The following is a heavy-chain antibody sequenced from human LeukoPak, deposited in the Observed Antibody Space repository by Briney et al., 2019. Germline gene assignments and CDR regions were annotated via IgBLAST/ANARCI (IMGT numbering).Heavy chain of an antibody. CDR3: ARTRWSGYYSGWYFDL. CDR2: IIPIFGTA. CDR1: GGTFSSYA. D-gene: IGHD3-3*01. V-gene: IGHV1-69*13. Sequence: EASVKVSCKASGGTFSSYAISWVRQAPGQGLEWMGGIIPIFGTANYAQKFQGRVTITADESTSTAYMELSSLRSEDTAVYYCARTRWSGYYSGWYFDLWGRGTLVTVSS. J-gene: IGHJ2*01.